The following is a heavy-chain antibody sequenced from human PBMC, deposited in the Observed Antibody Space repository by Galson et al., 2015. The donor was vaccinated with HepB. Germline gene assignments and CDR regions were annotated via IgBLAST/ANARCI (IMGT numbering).Heavy chain of an antibody. CDR2: ISSDGSNK. J-gene: IGHJ5*02. D-gene: IGHD3-10*02. V-gene: IGHV3-33*05. CDR1: GFIFSDSG. Sequence: SLRLSCAVSGFIFSDSGMHWVRQGPGQGPQWVAAISSDGSNKLYADSVRGRFTVSGDNSNNTLFLQMNSLKPEDTAVYSCAKGAYRTILMSGGWFDPWGQGTLVIVSS. CDR3: AKGAYRTILMSGGWFDP.